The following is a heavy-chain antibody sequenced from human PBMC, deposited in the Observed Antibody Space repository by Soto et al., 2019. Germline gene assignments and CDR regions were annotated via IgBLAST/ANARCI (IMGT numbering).Heavy chain of an antibody. CDR2: ISGSGGST. J-gene: IGHJ4*02. Sequence: GGSLRLSCAASGFTFSSYAMSWVRQAPGKGLEWVSAISGSGGSTYYADSVKGRFTISRDNSKNTLYLQMNSLRAEDTAVYYCAKGAHTPWYSSSWYSNQHFDYWGQGTLVTVSS. V-gene: IGHV3-23*01. CDR1: GFTFSSYA. D-gene: IGHD6-13*01. CDR3: AKGAHTPWYSSSWYSNQHFDY.